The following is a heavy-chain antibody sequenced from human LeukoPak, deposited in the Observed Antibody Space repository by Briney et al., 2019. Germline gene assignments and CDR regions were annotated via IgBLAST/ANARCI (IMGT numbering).Heavy chain of an antibody. Sequence: SETLSLTCTVSGGSISSYYWSWIRQPPGKGLEWIGEINHSGSTNYNPSLKSRVTISVDTSKNQFSLKLSSVTAADTAVYYCASAVVSSTTRFDYWGQGTLVTVSS. CDR1: GGSISSYY. CDR2: INHSGST. CDR3: ASAVVSSTTRFDY. V-gene: IGHV4-34*01. D-gene: IGHD6-19*01. J-gene: IGHJ4*02.